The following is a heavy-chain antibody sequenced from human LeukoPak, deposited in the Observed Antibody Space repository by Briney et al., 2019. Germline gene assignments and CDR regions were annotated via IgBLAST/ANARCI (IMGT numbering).Heavy chain of an antibody. CDR3: ARDLGQYYDTSDNWFDP. CDR1: GFPFISFW. D-gene: IGHD3-22*01. V-gene: IGHV3-7*01. J-gene: IGHJ5*02. Sequence: GGPLRLSCAAPGFPFISFWMRWVARAPGRGLKLGAKIKQDGSEKYYVDSVQGRFTISRDNAKNSLYLQMNSLRVEDTAVYYCARDLGQYYDTSDNWFDPWGQGTLVTVSS. CDR2: IKQDGSEK.